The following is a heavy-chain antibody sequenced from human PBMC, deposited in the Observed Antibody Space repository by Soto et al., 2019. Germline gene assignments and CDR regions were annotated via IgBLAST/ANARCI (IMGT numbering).Heavy chain of an antibody. CDR1: GGSISSYY. V-gene: IGHV4-4*07. Sequence: PSETLSLTCTGSGGSISSYYCSWIRQAAWKGLEWIGRIYTSGSTNYSPSLKSRVTMSVDTSKNQFSLKLSSVTAADTALYYCARLLLWFGEPNDAFDIWGQGTMVPVS. CDR3: ARLLLWFGEPNDAFDI. D-gene: IGHD3-10*01. J-gene: IGHJ3*02. CDR2: IYTSGST.